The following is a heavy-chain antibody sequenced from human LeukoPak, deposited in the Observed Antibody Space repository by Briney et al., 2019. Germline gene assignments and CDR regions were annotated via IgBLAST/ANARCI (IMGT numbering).Heavy chain of an antibody. V-gene: IGHV3-64D*09. J-gene: IGHJ4*02. D-gene: IGHD3-22*01. CDR1: GFTFSRSP. Sequence: GGSLRLSCSASGFTFSRSPMHWVRQAPGKGLEYVSAISNDGGGTYYADSVNGRFTISRVNSKNTLYLQMSSLRVEDTAVYYCVKARYDSSGYYYDDWGQGTLVTVSS. CDR2: ISNDGGGT. CDR3: VKARYDSSGYYYDD.